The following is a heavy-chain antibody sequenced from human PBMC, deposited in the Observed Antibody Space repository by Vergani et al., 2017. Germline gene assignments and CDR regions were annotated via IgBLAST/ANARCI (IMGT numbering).Heavy chain of an antibody. CDR3: ARDLRLLYNRFDP. J-gene: IGHJ5*02. D-gene: IGHD1-14*01. CDR2: IQKDGIDK. Sequence: QVQLVESGGGVVQPGESLRLSCAASGFPFSTYGMHWVRQASGKGLEWVAFIQKDGIDKFYADSVRGRFTISRDNSKSTMYLQMNSLRDEDTGVYYCARDLRLLYNRFDPWGQGTLVTVSS. V-gene: IGHV3-30*02. CDR1: GFPFSTYG.